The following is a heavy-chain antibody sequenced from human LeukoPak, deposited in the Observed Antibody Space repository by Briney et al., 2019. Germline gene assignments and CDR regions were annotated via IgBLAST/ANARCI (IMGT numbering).Heavy chain of an antibody. Sequence: VGSLRLSCAASGFTFSSYGMHWVRQAPGKGLEWVAFIRYDGSNKYYADSVKGRFTISRDNSKNTLYLQMNSLRAEDTAVYYCATGGYCSSTSCLYYYYMDVWGKGTTVTVSS. J-gene: IGHJ6*03. D-gene: IGHD2-2*01. V-gene: IGHV3-30*02. CDR2: IRYDGSNK. CDR1: GFTFSSYG. CDR3: ATGGYCSSTSCLYYYYMDV.